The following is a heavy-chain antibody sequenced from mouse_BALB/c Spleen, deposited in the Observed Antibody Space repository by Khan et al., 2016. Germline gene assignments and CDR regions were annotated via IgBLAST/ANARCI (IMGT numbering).Heavy chain of an antibody. CDR1: GFTFSDAW. Sequence: EVKLEVSGGGLVQPGGSMKLSCAASGFTFSDAWMDWVRQSPEKGLEWVAEIRTKPNNHATYHAESVNGRFTISRDDSRSSVYLQMNSLRPEDTGIYYCTRFGTNWDCAFWGQGTTLTVSS. CDR3: TRFGTNWDCAF. D-gene: IGHD4-1*01. J-gene: IGHJ2*01. V-gene: IGHV6-6*01. CDR2: IRTKPNNHAT.